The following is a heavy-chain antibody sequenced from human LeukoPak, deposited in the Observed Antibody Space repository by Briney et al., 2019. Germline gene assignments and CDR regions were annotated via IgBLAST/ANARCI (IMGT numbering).Heavy chain of an antibody. CDR1: GGSISSYY. CDR2: IYYSGST. V-gene: IGHV4-59*01. D-gene: IGHD3-3*01. J-gene: IGHJ5*02. Sequence: KPSETLSLTCTVSGGSISSYYWSWIRQPPGKGLEWIGYIYYSGSTNYNPSLKSRVTISVDTSKNQFSLKLSSVTAAHTAVYYCARHTFWSGYHPFDPWGQGTLVTVSS. CDR3: ARHTFWSGYHPFDP.